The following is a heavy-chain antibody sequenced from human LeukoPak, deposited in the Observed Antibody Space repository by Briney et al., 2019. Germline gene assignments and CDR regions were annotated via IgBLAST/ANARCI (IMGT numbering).Heavy chain of an antibody. V-gene: IGHV3-23*01. CDR3: AKVPINLRGYRSSTSCYTRLYYFDY. J-gene: IGHJ4*02. CDR2: ISGSGGST. D-gene: IGHD2-2*02. Sequence: GGSLRLSCAASGFTFSSYAMSWVRQAPGKGLEWVSAISGSGGSTYYADSVKGRFTISRDNSKNTLYLQMNSLRAEDTAVYYCAKVPINLRGYRSSTSCYTRLYYFDYWGQGTLVTVSS. CDR1: GFTFSSYA.